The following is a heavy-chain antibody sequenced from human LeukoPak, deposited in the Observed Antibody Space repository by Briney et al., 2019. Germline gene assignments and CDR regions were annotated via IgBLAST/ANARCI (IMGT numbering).Heavy chain of an antibody. CDR3: AREIEAFDL. J-gene: IGHJ3*01. CDR2: ISTSSNYR. Sequence: GGSLRLSCAASGFMFSTNQMNWVRQAPGKGLEWVASISTSSNYRYYADSVQGRFTISRDNAEKSLYLQMDSLRAEDTAVYYCAREIEAFDLWGQGTMVTVSS. CDR1: GFMFSTNQ. V-gene: IGHV3-21*01.